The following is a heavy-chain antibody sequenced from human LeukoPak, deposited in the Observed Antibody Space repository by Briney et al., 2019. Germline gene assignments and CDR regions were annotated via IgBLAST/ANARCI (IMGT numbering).Heavy chain of an antibody. CDR2: INPNSGGT. J-gene: IGHJ3*02. CDR1: GYTFTGYY. V-gene: IGHV1-2*02. D-gene: IGHD6-19*01. Sequence: ASVKVSCKASGYTFTGYYMHWVRQGPGQGLEWMGWINPNSGGTNYAQKFQGRVTMTRDTSISTAYMELSRLRSDDTAVYYCARFTRFVSSGWSHDASDIWGQGTMVTVSS. CDR3: ARFTRFVSSGWSHDASDI.